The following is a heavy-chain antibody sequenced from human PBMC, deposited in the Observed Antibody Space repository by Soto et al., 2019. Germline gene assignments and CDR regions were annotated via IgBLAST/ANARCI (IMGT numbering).Heavy chain of an antibody. D-gene: IGHD2-2*03. CDR3: VVVGYCSSTSCYRLNPWAFDI. CDR1: GGTFSSHT. J-gene: IGHJ3*02. Sequence: SVKVSCKASGGTFSSHTISWVRQAPGQGLEWMGRIIPILGIANYAQKFQGRVTITADKSTSTAYMELSSLRSEDTAVYYCVVVGYCSSTSCYRLNPWAFDIWGQGTMVNDSS. V-gene: IGHV1-69*02. CDR2: IIPILGIA.